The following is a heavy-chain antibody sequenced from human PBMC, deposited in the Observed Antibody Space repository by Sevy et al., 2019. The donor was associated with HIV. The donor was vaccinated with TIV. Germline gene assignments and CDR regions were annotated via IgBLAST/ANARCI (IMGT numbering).Heavy chain of an antibody. CDR3: ATTKDYYDNSGDPFDY. J-gene: IGHJ4*02. CDR1: GYTLTKLS. CDR2: FDPEDGET. V-gene: IGHV1-24*01. Sequence: ASVKVSCKVSGYTLTKLSMHWVRQAPGKGLEWMGSFDPEDGETIHAQKFQGRLSMTEDTSTETAYTELSSLSSEDTAVYYCATTKDYYDNSGDPFDYWGQGSLVTVSS. D-gene: IGHD3-22*01.